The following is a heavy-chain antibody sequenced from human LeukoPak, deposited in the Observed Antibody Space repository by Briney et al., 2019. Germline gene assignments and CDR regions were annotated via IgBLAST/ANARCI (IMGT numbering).Heavy chain of an antibody. CDR1: GYTFTSYY. CDR2: INPSGGST. D-gene: IGHD3-22*01. Sequence: ASVKVSCKASGYTFTSYYMHWVRQAPGQGLEWMGIINPSGGSTSYAQKFQGRVTMTRDTSISTAYMELSRLRSDDTAVYYCARFLGRSGYYYWGQGTLVTVSS. V-gene: IGHV1-46*01. J-gene: IGHJ4*02. CDR3: ARFLGRSGYYY.